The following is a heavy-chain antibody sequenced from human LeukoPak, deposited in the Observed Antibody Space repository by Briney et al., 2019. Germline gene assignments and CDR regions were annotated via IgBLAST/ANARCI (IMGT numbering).Heavy chain of an antibody. J-gene: IGHJ4*02. CDR2: VSPDDSNA. CDR3: ARFNNRDADY. D-gene: IGHD1-20*01. Sequence: GESLKISRRGSGYTFTNYWIGWVRQMPGKGLEWMGVVSPDDSNAKYSPSFQGQVTISADKSINTAYLQWSSLKASDTAMYYCARFNNRDADYWGQGTLVTVSS. V-gene: IGHV5-51*01. CDR1: GYTFTNYW.